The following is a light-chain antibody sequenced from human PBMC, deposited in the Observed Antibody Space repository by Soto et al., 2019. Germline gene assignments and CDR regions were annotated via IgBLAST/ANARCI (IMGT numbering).Light chain of an antibody. CDR1: QSISSY. J-gene: IGKJ2*01. CDR3: QQSYSTPLMYT. CDR2: AAS. Sequence: DIQMTQSPSSLSASVGDRVTITCRASQSISSYLNWYQQKPGKAPKLLIYAASSLQSGVPSRFSGSGSGTDFTLTSSSLPPEDFATYYCQQSYSTPLMYTFGQGTKLEIK. V-gene: IGKV1-39*01.